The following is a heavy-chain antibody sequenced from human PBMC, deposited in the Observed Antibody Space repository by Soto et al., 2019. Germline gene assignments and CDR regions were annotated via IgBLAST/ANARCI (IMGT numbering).Heavy chain of an antibody. Sequence: QVHLVESGGGVVQPGRSLRLSCAASGFTFTSFGIHWVRQATGKGLGWLAVISYEGIDENYADSVKGRFSIPRDKSKNTVYLQINSMSGEDTAVYYCAKNLRKMAPNTPNYWGQVTLVTVSS. CDR3: AKNLRKMAPNTPNY. D-gene: IGHD2-2*02. CDR1: GFTFTSFG. V-gene: IGHV3-30*18. J-gene: IGHJ4*02. CDR2: ISYEGIDE.